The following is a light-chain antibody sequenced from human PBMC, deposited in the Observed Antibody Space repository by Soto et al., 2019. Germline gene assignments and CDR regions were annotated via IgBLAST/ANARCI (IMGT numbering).Light chain of an antibody. V-gene: IGKV1-39*01. CDR3: QQSYNSPLT. J-gene: IGKJ3*01. CDR1: HTITRY. CDR2: AAS. Sequence: SSLCASVGDRVTITCRASHTITRYLNWYHQKSGQAPNLLINAASTLRRGVPSRFSGSGSGTDFTLTIDSLQPEDFVTYYSQQSYNSPLTFAPGIMVDIK.